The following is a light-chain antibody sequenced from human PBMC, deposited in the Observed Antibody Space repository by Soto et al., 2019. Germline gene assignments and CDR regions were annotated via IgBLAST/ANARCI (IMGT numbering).Light chain of an antibody. V-gene: IGLV1-51*01. J-gene: IGLJ2*01. Sequence: QSVLTQPPSVSAAPGQKVTISCSGSSSNIGDNYVSWYQQLPGTGPKLLIYDNNRRPSGIPDRFSGSKSGTSATLAITGLQTGDEADYYCGTWDGSLSAVVFGGGTKLTVL. CDR2: DNN. CDR3: GTWDGSLSAVV. CDR1: SSNIGDNY.